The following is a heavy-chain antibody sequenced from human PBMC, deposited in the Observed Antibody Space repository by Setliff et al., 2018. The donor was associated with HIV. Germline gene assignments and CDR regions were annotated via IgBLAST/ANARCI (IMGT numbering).Heavy chain of an antibody. CDR1: GFIFSNYG. V-gene: IGHV3-30*02. CDR2: IRFDGSNK. CDR3: ARDGTRLLAAMDV. J-gene: IGHJ6*03. Sequence: GGSLRLSCAASGFIFSNYGMHWVRQAPGKGLDWVAFIRFDGSNKYYAHSVKGRFTISRDNSKNTLFLQMNSLRAEDTAVYYCARDGTRLLAAMDVWGKGTTVTVSS. D-gene: IGHD3-3*01.